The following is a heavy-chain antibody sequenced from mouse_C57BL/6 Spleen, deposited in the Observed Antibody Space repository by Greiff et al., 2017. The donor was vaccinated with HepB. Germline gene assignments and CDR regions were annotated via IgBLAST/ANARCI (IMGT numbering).Heavy chain of an antibody. D-gene: IGHD2-14*01. CDR1: GYTFTSYW. CDR2: IDPSDSYT. V-gene: IGHV1-59*01. Sequence: VQLQQSGAELVRPGTSVKLSCKASGYTFTSYWMHWVKQRPGQGLEWIGVIDPSDSYTNYNQKFKGKATLTVDTSSSPAYMQLSSLTSEDPAVYYWAREGGTTVSRGYFDDGGTGTTVTVAS. CDR3: AREGGTTVSRGYFDD. J-gene: IGHJ1*03.